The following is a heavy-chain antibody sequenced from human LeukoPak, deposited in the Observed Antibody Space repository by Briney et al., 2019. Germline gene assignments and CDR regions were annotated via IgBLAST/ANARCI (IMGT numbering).Heavy chain of an antibody. CDR2: ISGGGGTTYYA. CDR3: AKFYDILTGYIDY. Sequence: PGGSLRLSCAASGFTFSGYAMSWVRQSPGKGLEWVSAISGGGGTTYYAYYADSVKGRFTISRDNSKNTLYLLMNSLRAEDTAVNYCAKFYDILTGYIDYWGQGTLVTVSS. CDR1: GFTFSGYA. V-gene: IGHV3-23*01. D-gene: IGHD3-9*01. J-gene: IGHJ4*02.